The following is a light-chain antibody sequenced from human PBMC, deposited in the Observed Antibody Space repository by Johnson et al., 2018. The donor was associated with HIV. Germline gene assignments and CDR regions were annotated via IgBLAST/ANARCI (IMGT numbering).Light chain of an antibody. J-gene: IGLJ1*01. V-gene: IGLV1-51*02. Sequence: VLTQPPSVSAAPGQKVTIYCSGSSSNVGNNYVSWYQQLPGTAPKLLIYENNKRPSGIPDRFSGSKSGTLATLGITGLQTGDEADYYCGTWDSSLSAGVFGTVTKVTVL. CDR3: GTWDSSLSAGV. CDR2: ENN. CDR1: SSNVGNNY.